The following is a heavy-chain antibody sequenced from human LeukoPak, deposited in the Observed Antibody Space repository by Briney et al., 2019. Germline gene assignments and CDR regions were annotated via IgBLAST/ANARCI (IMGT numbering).Heavy chain of an antibody. CDR1: GYSFTSYW. CDR2: IYPDDSDT. V-gene: IGHV5-51*01. J-gene: IGHJ4*02. CDR3: AISFHCTGGSCYYDY. Sequence: GESLTISCTGSGYSFTSYWIGWVRQMPGKGLEWMGIIYPDDSDTRYSPSFQGQVTISADKSISTAYLQWSSLKASDTAMYYCAISFHCTGGSCYYDYWGQGTLVTVSS. D-gene: IGHD2-15*01.